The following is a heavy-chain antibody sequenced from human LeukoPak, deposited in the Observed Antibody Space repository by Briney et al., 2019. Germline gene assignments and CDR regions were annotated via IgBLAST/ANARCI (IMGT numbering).Heavy chain of an antibody. J-gene: IGHJ4*02. Sequence: PGGSLRLSCAASGFTFSSYSMNWVRQAPGKGLEWVSSISSSSSYIYYADSVKGRFTISRDIAKNSLYLQMNSLRAEDTAVYYCARDGFDFWSGFGGYWGQGTLVTVSS. CDR2: ISSSSSYI. D-gene: IGHD3-3*01. CDR3: ARDGFDFWSGFGGY. CDR1: GFTFSSYS. V-gene: IGHV3-21*01.